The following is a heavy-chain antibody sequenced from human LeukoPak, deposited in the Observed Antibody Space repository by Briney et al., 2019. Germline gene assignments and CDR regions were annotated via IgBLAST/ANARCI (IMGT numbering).Heavy chain of an antibody. Sequence: SQTLPLTCDISGDSVSSNSATWNRIRQSPSRGLEWLGRTYYKSKWYYGYAVSVKSRITINPDTSKNQFSLQLNSVTPEDTAVYYCARSAAGTIDYWGQGTLVTVSS. CDR2: TYYKSKWYY. CDR1: GDSVSSNSAT. D-gene: IGHD6-13*01. V-gene: IGHV6-1*01. J-gene: IGHJ4*02. CDR3: ARSAAGTIDY.